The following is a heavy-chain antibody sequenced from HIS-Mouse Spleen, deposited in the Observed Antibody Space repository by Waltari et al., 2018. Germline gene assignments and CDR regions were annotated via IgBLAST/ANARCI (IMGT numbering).Heavy chain of an antibody. Sequence: QLQLQESGPGLVKPSETLSLPCTVSGGAISSSSYYWGWIRQPPGKGLEWSGSIFYSGSTYYTPSLKSRVTISVDTSKNQFSLKLSSVTAADTAVYYCAREIPYSSSWYDWYFDLWGRGTLVTVSS. CDR3: AREIPYSSSWYDWYFDL. J-gene: IGHJ2*01. V-gene: IGHV4-39*07. D-gene: IGHD6-13*01. CDR1: GGAISSSSYY. CDR2: IFYSGST.